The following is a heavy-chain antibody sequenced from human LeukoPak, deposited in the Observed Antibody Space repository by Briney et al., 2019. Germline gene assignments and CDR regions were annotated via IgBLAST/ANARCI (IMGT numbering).Heavy chain of an antibody. J-gene: IGHJ6*03. D-gene: IGHD2-15*01. Sequence: PGGSLRLSCAASGFTFSNAWMSWVRQAPGKGLEWVGRIKSKPDGGTTDYAAPVKGRFTISRDDSKNTLYLQMNGLKTEDTAVYYCTSRFIVVVVAATPGYMDVWGKGTTVTVSS. CDR2: IKSKPDGGTT. CDR3: TSRFIVVVVAATPGYMDV. CDR1: GFTFSNAW. V-gene: IGHV3-15*01.